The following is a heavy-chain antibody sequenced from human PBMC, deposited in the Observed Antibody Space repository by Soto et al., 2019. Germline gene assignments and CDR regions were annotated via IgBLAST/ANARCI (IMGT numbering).Heavy chain of an antibody. CDR3: ATFGWYNPYYYGMDV. CDR2: IIPIFGTA. Sequence: SVKVSCKASGGTFGSYAIRWVRQAPGQGLEWMGGIIPIFGTANYAQKCQGRVTITADESTSTADMELSSLRSEDTAVYYCATFGWYNPYYYGMDVWGQGTTVTVSS. D-gene: IGHD6-19*01. J-gene: IGHJ6*02. V-gene: IGHV1-69*13. CDR1: GGTFGSYA.